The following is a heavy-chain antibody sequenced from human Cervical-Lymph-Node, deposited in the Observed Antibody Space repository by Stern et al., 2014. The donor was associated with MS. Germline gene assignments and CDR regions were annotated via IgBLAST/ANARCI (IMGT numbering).Heavy chain of an antibody. Sequence: QLVQSGAEVKKPGASVKVSCKASGYTFTSYDINWVRQGTGQGLEWMGWMNPFSGNAVYAQKFQGRVTMTRDTSTSTAYLELTSLRSEDTAVFYCARGRELLSLDYWGQGTLVTVSS. J-gene: IGHJ4*02. CDR1: GYTFTSYD. CDR3: ARGRELLSLDY. D-gene: IGHD1-26*01. CDR2: MNPFSGNA. V-gene: IGHV1-8*01.